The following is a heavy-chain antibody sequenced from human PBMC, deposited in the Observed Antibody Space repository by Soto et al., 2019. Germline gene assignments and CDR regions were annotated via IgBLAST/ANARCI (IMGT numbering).Heavy chain of an antibody. V-gene: IGHV1-18*04. J-gene: IGHJ4*02. CDR3: ARVRGRYCSSTSCQAPFY. CDR2: ISAYNGNT. CDR1: GYTFTSYG. D-gene: IGHD2-2*01. Sequence: ASVKVSCKASGYTFTSYGISWVRQAPGQGLEWMGWISAYNGNTNYAQKLQGGVTMTTDTSTSTAYMELRSLRSDDTAVYYCARVRGRYCSSTSCQAPFYWGQGTLVTVSS.